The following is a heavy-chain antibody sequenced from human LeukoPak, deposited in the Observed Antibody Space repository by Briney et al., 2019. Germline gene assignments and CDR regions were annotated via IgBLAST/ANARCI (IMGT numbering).Heavy chain of an antibody. Sequence: ASVKVSCKVSGYTLTELSMHWVRQAPGKGLEWMGGFDPEDGETIYAQKFQGRVTMTEDTSTDTAYMELSSLRSEDTAVYYCATDNLSNHYGSGTAYWYYYGMDVWGQGTTVTVSS. CDR1: GYTLTELS. D-gene: IGHD3-10*01. CDR2: FDPEDGET. V-gene: IGHV1-24*01. J-gene: IGHJ6*02. CDR3: ATDNLSNHYGSGTAYWYYYGMDV.